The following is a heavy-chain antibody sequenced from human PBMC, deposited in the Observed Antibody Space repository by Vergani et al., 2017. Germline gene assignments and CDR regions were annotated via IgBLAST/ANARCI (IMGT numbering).Heavy chain of an antibody. CDR1: GIPFTSQT. D-gene: IGHD3-10*01. V-gene: IGHV1-18*01. Sequence: QVQLVQSGDEVKKPGASVKVFCQSSGIPFTSQTFSWVRQAPGQGLEWLGWISAFNGNTVSAQRLQGRVTLTRDTSTSTTYVEVRGLRSDDTAVYYCARNLRINMVRGAPPLGDWGQGTLVTVSS. CDR2: ISAFNGNT. J-gene: IGHJ4*02. CDR3: ARNLRINMVRGAPPLGD.